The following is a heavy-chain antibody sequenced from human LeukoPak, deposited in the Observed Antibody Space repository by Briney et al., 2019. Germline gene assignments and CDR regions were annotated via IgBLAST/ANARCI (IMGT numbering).Heavy chain of an antibody. CDR3: ARDDPGIAAA. Sequence: GGSLRLSCAASGFTFSNYGMHWVRQAPGKGLKWVAFIRYDGTTQYYADSVKGRFTISRDNSKNTLYLQMNSLRAEDTAVYYCARDDPGIAAAWGQGTLVTVSS. V-gene: IGHV3-30*02. CDR1: GFTFSNYG. CDR2: IRYDGTTQ. D-gene: IGHD6-13*01. J-gene: IGHJ4*02.